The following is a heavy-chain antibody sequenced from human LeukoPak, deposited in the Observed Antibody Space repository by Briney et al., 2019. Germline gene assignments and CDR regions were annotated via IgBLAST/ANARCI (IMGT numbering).Heavy chain of an antibody. J-gene: IGHJ5*02. D-gene: IGHD3/OR15-3a*01. CDR3: ARVRTAYYPHH. V-gene: IGHV3-21*01. Sequence: PGESLRLSCVASGFTFDTYTMNWVRQAPGQGLDLVSSISSKSGYIQYADSVKGRFIISRDNAKNSLSLQMNSLRAEDTAVYYCARVRTAYYPHHWGQGTLVTVSS. CDR1: GFTFDTYT. CDR2: ISSKSGYI.